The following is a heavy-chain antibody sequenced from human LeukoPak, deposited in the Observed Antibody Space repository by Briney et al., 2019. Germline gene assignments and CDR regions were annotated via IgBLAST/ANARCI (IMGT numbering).Heavy chain of an antibody. Sequence: SVKVSCKASGGTFSSYAISWVRQAPGQGLEWMGGIIPIFGTANYAQKFQGRVTITADESMSTAYMELSSLRSEDTAVYYCAISLVTPFSHFDYWGQGTLVTVSS. J-gene: IGHJ4*02. V-gene: IGHV1-69*13. D-gene: IGHD4-23*01. CDR3: AISLVTPFSHFDY. CDR2: IIPIFGTA. CDR1: GGTFSSYA.